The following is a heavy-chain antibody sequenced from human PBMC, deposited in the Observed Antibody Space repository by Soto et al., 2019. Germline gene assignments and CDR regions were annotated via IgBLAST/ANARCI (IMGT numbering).Heavy chain of an antibody. V-gene: IGHV1-69*13. J-gene: IGHJ4*02. CDR3: ARDSYCSGGSCLHYFDY. CDR1: GGTFSSYA. Sequence: SVKVSCQASGGTFSSYAISWVRQAPGQGLEWMGGIIPIFGTANYAQKFQGRVTITADESTSTAYMELSSLRSEDTAVYYCARDSYCSGGSCLHYFDYWGQGTLVTVSS. D-gene: IGHD2-15*01. CDR2: IIPIFGTA.